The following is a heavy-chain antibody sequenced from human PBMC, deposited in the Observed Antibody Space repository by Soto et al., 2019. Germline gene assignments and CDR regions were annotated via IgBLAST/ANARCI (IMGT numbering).Heavy chain of an antibody. J-gene: IGHJ4*02. D-gene: IGHD6-13*01. CDR2: IIPIFGTA. CDR3: ARDRVAAAGTTVYYLDY. V-gene: IGHV1-69*13. CDR1: GGTFSSYA. Sequence: SVNLSCKASGGTFSSYAISCVRQAPGQGLEWMGGIIPIFGTANYAQKFQGRVTITADESTSTAYMELSSMRSEDTAVYYCARDRVAAAGTTVYYLDYWGQGTLVTVSS.